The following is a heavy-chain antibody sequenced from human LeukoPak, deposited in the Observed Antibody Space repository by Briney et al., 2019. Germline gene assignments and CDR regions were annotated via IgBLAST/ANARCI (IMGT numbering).Heavy chain of an antibody. V-gene: IGHV3-7*01. CDR2: IKQDGSEE. CDR3: ARSGQWRGWFDP. CDR1: GFTFSSYS. D-gene: IGHD6-19*01. Sequence: GGSLRLSCAASGFTFSSYSMNWVRQAPGKGLEWVANIKQDGSEEYYVDSVKGRFTISRDNAKNSLYLQMNSLRAEDTAVYYCARSGQWRGWFDPWGQGTLVTVSS. J-gene: IGHJ5*02.